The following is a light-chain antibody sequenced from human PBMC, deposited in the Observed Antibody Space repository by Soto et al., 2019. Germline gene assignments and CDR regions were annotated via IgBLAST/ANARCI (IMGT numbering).Light chain of an antibody. CDR1: QSDLYSSNNKNY. CDR3: QQYYSTPWT. Sequence: EIVMTQSPDALAVSLGERASINCKSSQSDLYSSNNKNYLAWYQQKPGQPPKLLIYWASTRESGVPDRLSGSGSGTDFTLTISSLQAEDVAIYYCQQYYSTPWTFGQGTKVDIK. CDR2: WAS. V-gene: IGKV4-1*01. J-gene: IGKJ1*01.